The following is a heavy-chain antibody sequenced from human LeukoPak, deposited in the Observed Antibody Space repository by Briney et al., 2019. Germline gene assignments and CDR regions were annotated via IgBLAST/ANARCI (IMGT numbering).Heavy chain of an antibody. CDR1: GGSISNYY. CDR2: IYYSGST. V-gene: IGHV4-59*01. D-gene: IGHD3-3*01. CDR3: SRFLEWGLPRH. Sequence: SETLSLTCTVSGGSISNYYWSWIRQPPGKGLGLIGYIYYSGSTNCNPSLKSRVTISIDTSKNQFSLKLSSVTAADTAVYYCSRFLEWGLPRHWGQGTLVTVSS. J-gene: IGHJ4*02.